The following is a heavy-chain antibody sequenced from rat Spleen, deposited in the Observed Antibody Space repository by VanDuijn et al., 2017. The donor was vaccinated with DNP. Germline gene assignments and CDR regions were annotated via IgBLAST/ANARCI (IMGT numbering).Heavy chain of an antibody. CDR3: VREELGVNY. CDR1: GFNFNDYW. V-gene: IGHV4-2*01. Sequence: EVKLVESGGGLMQPGRSLKLSCAASGFNFNDYWMGWVRQAPGKGLEWIGEVNQDSSVTKYSPSLKERLTVSRDNALNTLYLQMTKLQFEDTAIYYCVREELGVNYWGQGVMVTVSS. D-gene: IGHD4-3*01. J-gene: IGHJ2*01. CDR2: VNQDSSVT.